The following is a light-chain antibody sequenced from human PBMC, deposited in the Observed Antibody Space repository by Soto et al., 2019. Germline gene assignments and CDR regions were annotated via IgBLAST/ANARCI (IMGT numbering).Light chain of an antibody. CDR2: DAS. CDR1: QSVSSY. Sequence: EILLTQSPFALSLSPGERATLSCRASQSVSSYLAWYQQKPGQAPRLLIYDASNRATGIPARFSGSGSGTDFTLTISSLEPEDFEVYYCQQRSNWPLTFGGGTKVDIK. J-gene: IGKJ4*01. CDR3: QQRSNWPLT. V-gene: IGKV3-11*01.